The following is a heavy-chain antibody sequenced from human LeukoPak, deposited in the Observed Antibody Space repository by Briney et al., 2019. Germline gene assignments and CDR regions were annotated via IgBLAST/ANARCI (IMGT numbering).Heavy chain of an antibody. CDR2: ISGSGGST. CDR1: GFTFSSYA. Sequence: SGGSLRLSCAASGFTFSSYAMSWVRQAPGKGLEWVSAISGSGGSTYYAESVKGRFTISRDNSKNTLYLQMNSLRAEDTAVYYCAKDGIPWYSSGWNHWGQGTLVTVSS. J-gene: IGHJ5*02. D-gene: IGHD6-19*01. V-gene: IGHV3-23*01. CDR3: AKDGIPWYSSGWNH.